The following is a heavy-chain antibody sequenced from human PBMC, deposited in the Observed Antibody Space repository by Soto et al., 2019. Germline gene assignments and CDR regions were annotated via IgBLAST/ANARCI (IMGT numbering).Heavy chain of an antibody. CDR3: ARDPPSYGDYDYYYYMDV. V-gene: IGHV1-18*01. CDR2: ISAYNGNT. J-gene: IGHJ6*03. Sequence: ASVKVSCKASGYTFTSYGISWVRQAPGQGLEWMGWISAYNGNTNYAQKHQGRVTMTTDTSTSTAYMELRSLRSDDTAVYYCARDPPSYGDYDYYYYMDVWGKGTTVTVSS. D-gene: IGHD4-17*01. CDR1: GYTFTSYG.